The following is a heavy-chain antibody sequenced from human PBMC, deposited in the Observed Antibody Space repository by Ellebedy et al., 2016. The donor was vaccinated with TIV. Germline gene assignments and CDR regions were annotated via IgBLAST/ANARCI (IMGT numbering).Heavy chain of an antibody. CDR2: MNPNSGKT. J-gene: IGHJ5*02. V-gene: IGHV1-8*02. CDR1: GYTFTGYY. CDR3: ARRIPSFDP. D-gene: IGHD2-21*01. Sequence: AASVKVSCKASGYTFTGYYMHWVRQAPGQGLEWMGWMNPNSGKTGYAQKFQGRVTMTRNTSISTAYMELSSLRSEDTAVYYCARRIPSFDPWGQGTLVTVSS.